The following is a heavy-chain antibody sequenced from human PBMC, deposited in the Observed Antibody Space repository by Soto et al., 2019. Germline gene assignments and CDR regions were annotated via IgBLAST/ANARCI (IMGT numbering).Heavy chain of an antibody. CDR3: ARGIKNYYGVDV. V-gene: IGHV3-74*01. CDR2: INSDGTTA. CDR1: GFTFTSYW. Sequence: EVQLVESGGDVVQPGGSLRLSCAASGFTFTSYWVHWVRQAPGKGLVWVSRINSDGTTANYADSVTGRFTISRDNAKNTVYLQMNSLRVEDTAVYYCARGIKNYYGVDVWGQGTTVTVSS. J-gene: IGHJ6*02.